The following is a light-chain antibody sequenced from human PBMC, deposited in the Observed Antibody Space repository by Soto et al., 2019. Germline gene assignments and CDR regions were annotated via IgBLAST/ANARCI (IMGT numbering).Light chain of an antibody. CDR3: QQYDNLRPT. CDR2: DAS. CDR1: QDISNY. Sequence: DIQMTQSPSSLSASVGDRVTITCQASQDISNYLNWYQQKPGKATKLLIYDASNWETGVPSRCSGSGSVTDFTFTISSMHPEDSATYDCQQYDNLRPTFSQVTMVYIK. V-gene: IGKV1-33*01. J-gene: IGKJ1*01.